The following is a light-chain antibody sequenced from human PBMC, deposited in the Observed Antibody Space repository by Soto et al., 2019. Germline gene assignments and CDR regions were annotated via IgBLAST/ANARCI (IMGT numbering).Light chain of an antibody. CDR1: SSDVGGYPY. CDR3: SSYTFTSTIV. J-gene: IGLJ2*01. CDR2: EVT. Sequence: SALTQPASMSGSPGQSITISCTGTSSDVGGYPYVSWYQHHPGKAPKLMIYEVTNRPSGVSNRFSGSKSGNTASLTISGLQAEDEADYYCSSYTFTSTIVFGGGTK. V-gene: IGLV2-14*01.